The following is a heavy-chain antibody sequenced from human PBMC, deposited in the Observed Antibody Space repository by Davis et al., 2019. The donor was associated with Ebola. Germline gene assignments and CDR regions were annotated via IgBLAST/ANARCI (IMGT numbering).Heavy chain of an antibody. CDR3: AHSSNTYYYDSSGYYYFDY. CDR2: IYLDDDK. J-gene: IGHJ4*02. V-gene: IGHV2-5*02. Sequence: SGPTLVKPTQTLTLTCTFSGFSLSTSGVGVGWIRQPPGKALEWLALIYLDDDKRYSPSLKSRLTITKDTSKNQVVLTMTNMDPVDTATYYFAHSSNTYYYDSSGYYYFDYWGQGTLVTVSS. CDR1: GFSLSTSGVG. D-gene: IGHD3-22*01.